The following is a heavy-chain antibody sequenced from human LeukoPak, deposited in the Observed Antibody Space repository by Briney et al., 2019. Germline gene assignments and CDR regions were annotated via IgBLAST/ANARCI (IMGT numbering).Heavy chain of an antibody. Sequence: SETLSLTCTVSGGSISSYYWSWIRQPPGKGLEWIGCIYYSGSTNYNPSLKSRVTISVDTSKNQFSLKLSSVTAADTAVYYCASTPRYYDFWSGYYSADPDYYYYYMDVWGKGTTVTVSS. J-gene: IGHJ6*03. CDR2: IYYSGST. V-gene: IGHV4-59*08. CDR3: ASTPRYYDFWSGYYSADPDYYYYYMDV. CDR1: GGSISSYY. D-gene: IGHD3-3*01.